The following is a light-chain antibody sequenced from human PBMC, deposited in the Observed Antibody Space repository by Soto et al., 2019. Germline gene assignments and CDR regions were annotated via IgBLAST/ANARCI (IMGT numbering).Light chain of an antibody. J-gene: IGKJ1*01. CDR3: QQYNNWPRT. V-gene: IGKV3-15*01. Sequence: EIVMMQSPGTLSVSPGERATLSCRVSQSVGSGLAWYQHKAGQAPRLLIYGASTRATGIPARFSGSGSGTEFTLTISSLQSEDFAVYYCQQYNNWPRTFGQGTKVDIK. CDR1: QSVGSG. CDR2: GAS.